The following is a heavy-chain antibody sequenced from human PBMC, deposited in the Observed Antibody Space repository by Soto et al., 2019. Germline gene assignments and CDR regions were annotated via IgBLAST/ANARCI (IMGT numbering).Heavy chain of an antibody. V-gene: IGHV3-9*01. Sequence: GGSLRLSCVASGFGFGGYAMHWVRQGPGKGLEWVSGMSWNSGNIGYADSVKGRFTISRDNAKNSLYLQMNSLSAEDTALYYCAKDIGGEMHAFDIWGQGTMVAVSS. CDR1: GFGFGGYA. D-gene: IGHD2-15*01. CDR3: AKDIGGEMHAFDI. CDR2: MSWNSGNI. J-gene: IGHJ3*02.